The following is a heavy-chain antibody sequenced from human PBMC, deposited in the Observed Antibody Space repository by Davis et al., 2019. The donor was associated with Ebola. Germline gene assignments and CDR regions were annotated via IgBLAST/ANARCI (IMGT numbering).Heavy chain of an antibody. D-gene: IGHD1-26*01. CDR3: ARDMPSVGATSY. J-gene: IGHJ4*02. CDR1: GFTFGDNA. Sequence: GGSLRLSCAGSGFTFGDNAMHWVRQAPGKGLEWVSGISWNSDSIVYADSVKGRFTISRDNAKNSLYLQMNSLRAEDTAIYYCARDMPSVGATSYWGQGTLVTVSS. CDR2: ISWNSDSI. V-gene: IGHV3-9*01.